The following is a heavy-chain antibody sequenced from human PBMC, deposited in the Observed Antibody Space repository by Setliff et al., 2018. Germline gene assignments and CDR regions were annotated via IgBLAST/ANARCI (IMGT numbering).Heavy chain of an antibody. Sequence: SETLSLTCTVSDGSLSTYYWSWIRQPPGKGLEFIGYVYYSGTTYYNPSLESRVTMSVDTSKSQFSLNLYSVTAADTAVYYCARTSTGRYFDLWGRGTLVTVSS. J-gene: IGHJ2*01. V-gene: IGHV4-59*08. CDR2: VYYSGTT. CDR1: DGSLSTYY. CDR3: ARTSTGRYFDL. D-gene: IGHD2-2*01.